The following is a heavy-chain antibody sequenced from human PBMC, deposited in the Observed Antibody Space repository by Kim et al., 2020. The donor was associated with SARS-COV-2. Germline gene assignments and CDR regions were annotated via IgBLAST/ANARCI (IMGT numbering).Heavy chain of an antibody. CDR1: GGSISSSSYY. D-gene: IGHD1-20*01. Sequence: SETLSLTCTVSGGSISSSSYYWGWIRQPPGKGLEWIGSIYYSGSTYYNPSLKSRVTISVDTSKNQFSLKLSSVTAADTAVYYCASLLNNHVRYFDYWGQGTLVTVSS. CDR3: ASLLNNHVRYFDY. J-gene: IGHJ4*02. V-gene: IGHV4-39*01. CDR2: IYYSGST.